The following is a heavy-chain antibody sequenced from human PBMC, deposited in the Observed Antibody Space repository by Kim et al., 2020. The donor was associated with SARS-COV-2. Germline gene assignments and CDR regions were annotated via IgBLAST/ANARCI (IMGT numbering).Heavy chain of an antibody. CDR3: ARAFYYYGSGSFDFDY. Sequence: NTNYAQKLQGRVTMTTDTSTSTAYMELRSLRSDDTAVYYCARAFYYYGSGSFDFDYWGQGTLVTVSS. D-gene: IGHD3-10*01. V-gene: IGHV1-18*01. CDR2: NT. J-gene: IGHJ4*02.